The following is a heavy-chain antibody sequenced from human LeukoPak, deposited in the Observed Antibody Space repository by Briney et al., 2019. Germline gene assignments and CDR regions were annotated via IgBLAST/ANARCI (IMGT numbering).Heavy chain of an antibody. J-gene: IGHJ4*02. Sequence: SETLSLTCEVSGYPISGGYFWAWIRQSPGKGLEVIAGIFHDGRTYYNPSVQSRVTISVDTFRNRFSLKLKSVTAADAAVYYCARDIGWTKGPFDYWGQGTLVTVSS. CDR1: GYPISGGYF. CDR3: ARDIGWTKGPFDY. D-gene: IGHD2-15*01. V-gene: IGHV4-38-2*01. CDR2: IFHDGRT.